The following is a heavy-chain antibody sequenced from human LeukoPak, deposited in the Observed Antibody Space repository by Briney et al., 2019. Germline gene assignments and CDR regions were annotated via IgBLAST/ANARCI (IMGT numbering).Heavy chain of an antibody. CDR2: INPDSGGT. J-gene: IGHJ6*03. V-gene: IGHV1-2*02. CDR3: ARDKQLDWAHYFYYYMDV. CDR1: GYTFTGYY. D-gene: IGHD1-1*01. Sequence: ASVKVSCKASGYTFTGYYMHWVRQAPGQGLEWMGWINPDSGGTNYAQKFQGRVTMTRATSINTAYMELSRLRSDDTAVYYCARDKQLDWAHYFYYYMDVWGKGTTVSVSS.